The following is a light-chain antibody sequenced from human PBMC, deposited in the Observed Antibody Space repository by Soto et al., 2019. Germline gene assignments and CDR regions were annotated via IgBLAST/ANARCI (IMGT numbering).Light chain of an antibody. J-gene: IGKJ1*01. CDR1: QSINTY. CDR3: QQSYSTRWT. V-gene: IGKV1-39*01. Sequence: DIQMTQSPSSLSASVGDRVTITCQTSQSINTYLNWYQQKPGKAPKLLIYAASSLQSGVPSTFSGRGSGTDFTLTISSLQPEDFATYYCQQSYSTRWTFGLGTKVDIK. CDR2: AAS.